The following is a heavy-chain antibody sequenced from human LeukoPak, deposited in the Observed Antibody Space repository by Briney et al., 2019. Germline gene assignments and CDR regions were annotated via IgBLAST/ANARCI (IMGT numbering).Heavy chain of an antibody. V-gene: IGHV5-51*01. D-gene: IGHD6-13*01. CDR2: IYPGDSDT. CDR1: GYSFTSYW. J-gene: IGHJ4*02. Sequence: GESLKISCKGSGYSFTSYWIGWVRQMPGKGLEWMGIIYPGDSDTKYSPSFHGQVTISADKSISTAYLQWSTLKVSDTAMYYCARLRATFSSNWSSFFDDWGQGTLVTVSS. CDR3: ARLRATFSSNWSSFFDD.